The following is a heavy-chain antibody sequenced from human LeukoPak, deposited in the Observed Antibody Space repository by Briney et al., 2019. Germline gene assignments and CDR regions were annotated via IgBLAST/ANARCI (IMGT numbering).Heavy chain of an antibody. CDR2: ISWNSGSI. Sequence: PGGSLRLSCAASGFTFDDYAMHWVRQAPGKGLEWVSGISWNSGSIGYADSVKGRFTISRDNAKNSLYLQMNSLRAEDTALYYCAKGSIAVDWGQGTLVTVSS. D-gene: IGHD6-6*01. V-gene: IGHV3-9*01. CDR1: GFTFDDYA. J-gene: IGHJ4*02. CDR3: AKGSIAVD.